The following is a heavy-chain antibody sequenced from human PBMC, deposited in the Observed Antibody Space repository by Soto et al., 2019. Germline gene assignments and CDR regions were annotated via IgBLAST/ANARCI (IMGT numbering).Heavy chain of an antibody. Sequence: GGSLRLSCADSGFRFSSYSMSWVRQTPGKGLEWVAAITATGDRTYYGDSVTGRFTISRDNSKKTHYLQMTSLRAEDTAMYYCATMNGYFEYWGQGTPVTVSS. CDR2: ITATGDRT. D-gene: IGHD3-22*01. CDR1: GFRFSSYS. J-gene: IGHJ4*02. V-gene: IGHV3-23*01. CDR3: ATMNGYFEY.